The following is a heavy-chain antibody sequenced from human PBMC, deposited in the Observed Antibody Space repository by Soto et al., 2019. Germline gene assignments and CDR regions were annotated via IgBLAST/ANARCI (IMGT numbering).Heavy chain of an antibody. CDR3: ARDQVWFGELLRYGIDV. V-gene: IGHV3-33*01. D-gene: IGHD3-10*01. CDR1: GFTFSSYG. Sequence: GSLRLSCAASGFTFSSYGMHWVRQAPGKGLEWVAVIWYDGSNKYYADSVKGRFTISRDNSKNTLYLQMNSLRAEDTAVYYCARDQVWFGELLRYGIDVWVQGTMVTVSS. CDR2: IWYDGSNK. J-gene: IGHJ6*02.